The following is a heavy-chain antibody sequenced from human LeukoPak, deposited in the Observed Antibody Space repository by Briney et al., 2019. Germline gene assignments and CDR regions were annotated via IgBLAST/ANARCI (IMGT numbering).Heavy chain of an antibody. J-gene: IGHJ5*02. CDR1: GFTFSSYG. CDR3: AKDAVVVVPAAPRSWFDP. CDR2: ISHDGSNK. Sequence: GGSLRLSCAASGFTFSSYGMHWVRQAPGKGLEWVAVISHDGSNKYYADSVKGRFTISRDNSKNTLYLQMNSLRAEDTAVYYCAKDAVVVVPAAPRSWFDPWGQGTLVTVSS. V-gene: IGHV3-30*18. D-gene: IGHD2-2*01.